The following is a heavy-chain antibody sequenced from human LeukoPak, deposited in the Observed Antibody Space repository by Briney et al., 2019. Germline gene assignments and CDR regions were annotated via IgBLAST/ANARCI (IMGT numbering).Heavy chain of an antibody. Sequence: SETLSLTCTVSGGSINPYYWSWIRQPAGKGLEWIGRMYSTGSTHYNPSLKSRVTMSVDTPKNQFSLKLSSVTAADTAVYYCARFLTGGLYYFDYWGQGTLVTVSS. CDR3: ARFLTGGLYYFDY. CDR1: GGSINPYY. J-gene: IGHJ4*02. CDR2: MYSTGST. D-gene: IGHD4/OR15-4a*01. V-gene: IGHV4-4*07.